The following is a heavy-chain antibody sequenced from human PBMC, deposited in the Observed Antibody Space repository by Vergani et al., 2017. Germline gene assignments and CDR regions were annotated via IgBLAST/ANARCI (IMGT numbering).Heavy chain of an antibody. J-gene: IGHJ4*02. Sequence: QVQLVQSGAEVKKPGASVTVSCKASGYTFTSYGISWVRQAPGQGLEWMGWISAYNGNTNYAQKLQGRVTMTTDTSTSTAYMELRSLRSDDTAVYYCARDRGAYYYGSGSPETDDYWGQGTLVTVSS. V-gene: IGHV1-18*04. D-gene: IGHD3-10*01. CDR1: GYTFTSYG. CDR3: ARDRGAYYYGSGSPETDDY. CDR2: ISAYNGNT.